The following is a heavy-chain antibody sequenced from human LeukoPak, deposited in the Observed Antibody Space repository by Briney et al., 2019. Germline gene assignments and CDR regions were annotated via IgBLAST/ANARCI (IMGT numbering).Heavy chain of an antibody. D-gene: IGHD4-17*01. J-gene: IGHJ5*02. CDR2: IYYSGST. Sequence: SETLSLTCTVSGGSISSGGYYWSWIRQHPGKGLESIGYIYYSGSTYYNPSLKSRVTISVDTSKNQFSLKLSSVTAADTAVYYCASFCLHGDPDLTLVGWFDPWGQGTLVTVSS. V-gene: IGHV4-31*03. CDR3: ASFCLHGDPDLTLVGWFDP. CDR1: GGSISSGGYY.